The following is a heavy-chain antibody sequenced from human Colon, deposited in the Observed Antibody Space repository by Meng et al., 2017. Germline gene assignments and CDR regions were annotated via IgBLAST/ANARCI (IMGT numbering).Heavy chain of an antibody. D-gene: IGHD6-19*01. Sequence: VQVVGSGGGLVEPGGSLRLSCAASGFTFSDSYMNWIRQAPGKGLEWVSYSHGNTVYYADSVKGRFTISRDNAKNSLYLQMNSLRAGDTAVYYCARGWLANWGQGTLVTVSS. V-gene: IGHV3-11*01. J-gene: IGHJ4*02. CDR3: ARGWLAN. CDR1: GFTFSDSY. CDR2: SHGNTV.